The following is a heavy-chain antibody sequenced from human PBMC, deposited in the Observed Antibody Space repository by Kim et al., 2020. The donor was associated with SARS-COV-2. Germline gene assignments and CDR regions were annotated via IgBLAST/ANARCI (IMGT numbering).Heavy chain of an antibody. V-gene: IGHV1-2*06. CDR1: GYTFTGYY. D-gene: IGHD5-18*01. J-gene: IGHJ6*02. Sequence: ASVKVSCKASGYTFTGYYMHWVRQAPGQGLEWMGRINPNSGGTNYAQKFQGRVTMTRDTSISTAYMELSRLRSDDTAVYYCARGGQLWFRSLGMDVWGQGTTVTVSS. CDR2: INPNSGGT. CDR3: ARGGQLWFRSLGMDV.